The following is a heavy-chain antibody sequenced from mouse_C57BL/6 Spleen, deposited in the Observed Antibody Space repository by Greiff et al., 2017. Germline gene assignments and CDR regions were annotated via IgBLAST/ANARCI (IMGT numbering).Heavy chain of an antibody. Sequence: VQLQQSGPELVKPGASVKISCKASGYTFTDYYMNWVKQSHGKSLEWIGDINPNNGGTSYNQKFKGKATLTVDKSSSTAYMELRSLTSEDSAVYYCARHDGYSAWFAYWGQGALVTVSA. D-gene: IGHD2-3*01. V-gene: IGHV1-26*01. J-gene: IGHJ3*01. CDR3: ARHDGYSAWFAY. CDR2: INPNNGGT. CDR1: GYTFTDYY.